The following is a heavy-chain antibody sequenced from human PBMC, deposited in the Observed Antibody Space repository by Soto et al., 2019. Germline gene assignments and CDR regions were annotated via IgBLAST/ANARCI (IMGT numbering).Heavy chain of an antibody. CDR2: ISSRSDI. J-gene: IGHJ6*02. Sequence: LRLSCVGSGFTFSTYSINWVRQAPGKGLEWVSSISSRSDIYYADSVKGRFTISRDNAKNSVSLQMNSLRAEDTAVYYCAREYTAWLLAYGLDVWGQGTTVTVSS. V-gene: IGHV3-21*01. CDR3: AREYTAWLLAYGLDV. CDR1: GFTFSTYS. D-gene: IGHD2-2*02.